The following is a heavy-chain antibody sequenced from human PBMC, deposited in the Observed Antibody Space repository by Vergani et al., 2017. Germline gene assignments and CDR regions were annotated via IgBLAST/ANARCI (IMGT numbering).Heavy chain of an antibody. D-gene: IGHD3-10*01. V-gene: IGHV1-69*02. CDR2: IIPILGIA. CDR1: GGTFSSYT. Sequence: QVQLVQSGAEVKKPGSSVKVSCKASGGTFSSYTISWVRQAPGQGLEWMGRIIPILGIANYAQKFQGRVTITADKSTSTAYMELSSLRSEDTAVYYCARVNGSGSYYTLNAFDIWGQGTMVTVSS. J-gene: IGHJ3*02. CDR3: ARVNGSGSYYTLNAFDI.